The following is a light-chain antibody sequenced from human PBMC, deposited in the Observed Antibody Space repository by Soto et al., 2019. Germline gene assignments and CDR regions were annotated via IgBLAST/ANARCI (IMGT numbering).Light chain of an antibody. J-gene: IGKJ4*01. CDR3: LQDYSPLLA. CDR1: QSIASF. Sequence: DIQMTQSPSSLSASIGDTVTITGRASQSIASFLNWLQLKPGKAPKLLISDTSTLQSGVPSRFSGGGSGTEFTLTIRSLQPEDSALYFCLQDYSPLLAFGAGTRVEIK. V-gene: IGKV1-39*01. CDR2: DTS.